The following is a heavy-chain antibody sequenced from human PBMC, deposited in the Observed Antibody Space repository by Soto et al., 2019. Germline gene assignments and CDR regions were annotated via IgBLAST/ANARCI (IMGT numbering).Heavy chain of an antibody. D-gene: IGHD3-22*01. CDR1: GGSISSSSYY. Sequence: QLQLQESGPGLVKPSETLSLTCTVSGGSISSSSYYWGWIRQPPGKGLEWIGSIYYSGSTYYNPSLKSRVTISVDTSKNQFSLKLSSVTAADTAVYYCARQQGDSSGYYYEGYWGQGTLVTVSS. V-gene: IGHV4-39*01. J-gene: IGHJ4*02. CDR2: IYYSGST. CDR3: ARQQGDSSGYYYEGY.